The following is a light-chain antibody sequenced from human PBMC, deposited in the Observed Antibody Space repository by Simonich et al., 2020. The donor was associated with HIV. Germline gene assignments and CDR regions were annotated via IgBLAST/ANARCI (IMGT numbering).Light chain of an antibody. CDR3: SSYTSSSTVV. CDR2: DVS. CDR1: RSDVGGYNY. Sequence: QSALTQPAAVSGSPGQSIPISRTGTRSDVGGYNYVSWYQQDRGKTPKVMIYDVSKRPSGVSNRVSGSKSGNTASLTISGLQAEDEGDYYCSSYTSSSTVVFGGGTKLTVL. V-gene: IGLV2-14*01. J-gene: IGLJ3*02.